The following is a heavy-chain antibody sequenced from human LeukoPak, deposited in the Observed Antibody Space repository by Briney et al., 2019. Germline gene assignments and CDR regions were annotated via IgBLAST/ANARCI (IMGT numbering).Heavy chain of an antibody. CDR1: GFTFSSYG. CDR3: AKVLEWLTYYYYYGMDV. V-gene: IGHV3-30*18. Sequence: GRSLRLSCAASGFTFSSYGMHWVRQAPGKGLEWVAVISYDGSNKYYADSVEGRFTISRDNSKNTLYLQMNSLRAEDTAVYYCAKVLEWLTYYYYYGMDVWGQGTTVTVSS. D-gene: IGHD5-12*01. J-gene: IGHJ6*02. CDR2: ISYDGSNK.